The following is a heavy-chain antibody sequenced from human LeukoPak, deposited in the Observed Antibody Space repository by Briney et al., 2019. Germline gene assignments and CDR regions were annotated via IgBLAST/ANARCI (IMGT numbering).Heavy chain of an antibody. CDR2: IYTSGST. J-gene: IGHJ5*02. V-gene: IGHV4-4*07. D-gene: IGHD1-26*01. CDR1: GGSISSYY. Sequence: NPSETLSLTCTVSGGSISSYYWSWIRQPAGKGLEWIGRIYTSGSTNYNPSLKSRVTMSVDTSKNQFSLKLSSVTAADTAAYYCARGPPRIIVGATRGWFDPWGQGTPVTVSS. CDR3: ARGPPRIIVGATRGWFDP.